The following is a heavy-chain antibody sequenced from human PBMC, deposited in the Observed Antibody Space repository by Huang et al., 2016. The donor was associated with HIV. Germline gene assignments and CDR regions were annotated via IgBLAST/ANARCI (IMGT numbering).Heavy chain of an antibody. CDR3: ATLTDYANGNYPGY. CDR2: IKSQADGATT. Sequence: EVVLVESGGDLVKPGGSLRLSCEGPRITLHKAWMTWVRQAPGKGLEWVGRIKSQADGATTDFAAPVKDRFTISRDDSKNTVYLHMNSLRSEDTGMYYCATLTDYANGNYPGYWSQGTLVVVSS. D-gene: IGHD2-2*01. V-gene: IGHV3-15*01. J-gene: IGHJ4*02. CDR1: RITLHKAW.